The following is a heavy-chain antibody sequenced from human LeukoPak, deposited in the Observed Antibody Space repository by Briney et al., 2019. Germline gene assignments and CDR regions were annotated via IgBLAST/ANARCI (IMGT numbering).Heavy chain of an antibody. CDR1: GFTFSSYA. V-gene: IGHV3-30-3*01. J-gene: IGHJ4*02. D-gene: IGHD3-22*01. CDR2: ISYDGSNK. Sequence: PGGSLRLSCAASGFTFSSYAMHWVRQAPGKGLEWEAVISYDGSNKYYADSVKGRFTISRDNSKNTLYLQMNSLRAEDTAVYYCARDTMIVVVKYYFDYWGQGTLVTVSS. CDR3: ARDTMIVVVKYYFDY.